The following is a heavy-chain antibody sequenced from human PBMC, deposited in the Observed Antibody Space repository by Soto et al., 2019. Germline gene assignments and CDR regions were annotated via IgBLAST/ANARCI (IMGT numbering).Heavy chain of an antibody. CDR2: ISSSSSYI. Sequence: WGSLRLSCATSGFTFRIYSMSWVRQAPGKGLEWVSSISSSSSYIYYADSVKGRFTISRDNAKNSLYLQMNSLRAEDTAVYYCARALEGDGYHVDYWGKGTLVTVSS. V-gene: IGHV3-21*01. CDR3: ARALEGDGYHVDY. D-gene: IGHD5-12*01. CDR1: GFTFRIYS. J-gene: IGHJ4*02.